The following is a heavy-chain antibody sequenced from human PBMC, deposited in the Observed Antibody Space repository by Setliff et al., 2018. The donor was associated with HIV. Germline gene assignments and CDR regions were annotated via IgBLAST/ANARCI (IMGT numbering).Heavy chain of an antibody. V-gene: IGHV3-7*01. CDR2: INRDGSEK. J-gene: IGHJ4*02. CDR1: GFTFTSYW. CDR3: ARLRINDY. Sequence: GGSLRLSCAASGFTFTSYWMIWVRQAPGKGLEWVANINRDGSEKNYVDSVKGRFTISRDNAKNSLYLQMNGLRVEDTAVYYCARLRINDYWGQGTPVTVSS.